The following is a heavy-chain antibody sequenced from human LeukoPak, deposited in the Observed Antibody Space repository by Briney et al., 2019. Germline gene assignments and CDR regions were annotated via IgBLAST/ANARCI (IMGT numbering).Heavy chain of an antibody. J-gene: IGHJ4*02. D-gene: IGHD5-12*01. CDR2: MKGDGSVK. V-gene: IGHV3-7*03. CDR3: ATSGYSGYGIDN. CDR1: GFTFSIYW. Sequence: GGSLRLSCAAAGFTFSIYWMSWVRQAPGKGLEWVASMKGDGSVKHFLDSVEGRFTISRDNAKNSLYLEMNSLRVEDTAVYYCATSGYSGYGIDNWGQGTLVAASS.